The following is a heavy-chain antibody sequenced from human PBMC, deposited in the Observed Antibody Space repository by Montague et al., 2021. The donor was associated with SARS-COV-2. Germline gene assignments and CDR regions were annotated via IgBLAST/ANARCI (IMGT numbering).Heavy chain of an antibody. D-gene: IGHD3-22*01. V-gene: IGHV3-48*04. CDR2: ISSSSSTI. J-gene: IGHJ4*02. CDR3: ATGLAYYYDSSGYYCADY. CDR1: GFTFSSYS. Sequence: SLRLSCAASGFTFSSYSMNWVRQAPGKGLEWVSYISSSSSTIYYADSVKGRFTISRDNAKNSLYLQMNSLRAEDTAVYYCATGLAYYYDSSGYYCADYWGQGTLVTVSS.